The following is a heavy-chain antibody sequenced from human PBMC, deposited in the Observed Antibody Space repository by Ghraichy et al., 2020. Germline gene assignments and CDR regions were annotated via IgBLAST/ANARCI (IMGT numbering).Heavy chain of an antibody. Sequence: GGSLRLSCAASGFTFSSYWMHWVRQAPGKGLVWVSRIHTDGSSTSYADSVKGRFTISRDNAKNTLYLQMNSLRAEDTAVYYCARVGGNIVATITGNDAFDIWGQGTLVTVSS. CDR1: GFTFSSYW. CDR2: IHTDGSST. J-gene: IGHJ3*02. CDR3: ARVGGNIVATITGNDAFDI. D-gene: IGHD5-12*01. V-gene: IGHV3-74*01.